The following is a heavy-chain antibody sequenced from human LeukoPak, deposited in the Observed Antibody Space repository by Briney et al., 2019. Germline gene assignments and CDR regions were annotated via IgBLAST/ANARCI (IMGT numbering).Heavy chain of an antibody. Sequence: PSQTLSLTCAISGGSVSSNSAAWNWLRQSPSRGLKWLGRTYYRSKWYNDYAVSVKSRITINPDTSKNQFSLQLNSVTPEDTAVYYCAREGDSSGCFDYWGQGTLVTVSS. CDR3: AREGDSSGCFDY. CDR1: GGSVSSNSAA. CDR2: TYYRSKWYN. V-gene: IGHV6-1*01. D-gene: IGHD6-19*01. J-gene: IGHJ4*02.